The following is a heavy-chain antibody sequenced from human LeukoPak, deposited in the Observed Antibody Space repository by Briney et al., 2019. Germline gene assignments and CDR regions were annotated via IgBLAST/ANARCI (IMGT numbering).Heavy chain of an antibody. V-gene: IGHV1-18*01. CDR2: ISAYNGNT. Sequence: ASVKVSCKASGYTFTSYGISWVRQAPGQGLEWMGWISAYNGNTNYAQKLQGRVTMTTDTSTSTAYVELRSLRSDDTAVYYCATTMRGIDFDYWGQGTLVTVSS. D-gene: IGHD3-16*01. CDR1: GYTFTSYG. J-gene: IGHJ4*02. CDR3: ATTMRGIDFDY.